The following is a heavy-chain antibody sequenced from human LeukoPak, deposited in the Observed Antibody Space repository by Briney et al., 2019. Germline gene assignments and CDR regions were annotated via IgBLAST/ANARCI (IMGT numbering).Heavy chain of an antibody. CDR1: GFTFSNSW. CDR3: ARETTVIREWYFDL. D-gene: IGHD4-17*01. Sequence: GGSLRLSCAASGFTFSNSWMHWVRQAPGKGLVWVSRINSDGKTTSYADSVKGRFTISRDNAENTLYLQMNSLRAEDTAVYYCARETTVIREWYFDLWGRGTLVTVAS. CDR2: INSDGKTT. J-gene: IGHJ2*01. V-gene: IGHV3-74*01.